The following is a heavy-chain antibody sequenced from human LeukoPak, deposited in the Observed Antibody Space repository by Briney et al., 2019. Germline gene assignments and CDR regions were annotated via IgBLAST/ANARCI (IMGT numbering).Heavy chain of an antibody. Sequence: GTLRLSCAASGFTFSSYGMSWVRQAPGKGLEWVSTISGSGRSTYYADSVKGRFTISRDNSKNTLYLQMNSLRAEDTAVYYCARARLAVAGNYFENWGQGTLVTVSS. CDR3: ARARLAVAGNYFEN. CDR2: ISGSGRST. J-gene: IGHJ4*02. D-gene: IGHD6-19*01. CDR1: GFTFSSYG. V-gene: IGHV3-23*01.